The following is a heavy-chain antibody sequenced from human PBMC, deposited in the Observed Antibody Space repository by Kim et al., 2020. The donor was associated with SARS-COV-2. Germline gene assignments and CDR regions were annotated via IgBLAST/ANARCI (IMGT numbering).Heavy chain of an antibody. CDR1: GFTFSNFG. CDR2: IWYDGIRK. Sequence: GGSLRLSCAASGFTFSNFGMHWVRQAPGKGPEWVAGIWYDGIRKYYADSVKGRFTISRDNSKNTLYLQMNSLRAEDTAVYYCARDSTMQSELAEYFHLWGQGTLVTVSS. D-gene: IGHD1-7*01. V-gene: IGHV3-33*01. J-gene: IGHJ1*01. CDR3: ARDSTMQSELAEYFHL.